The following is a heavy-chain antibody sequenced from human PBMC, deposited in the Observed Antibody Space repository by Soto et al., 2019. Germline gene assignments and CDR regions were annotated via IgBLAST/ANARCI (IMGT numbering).Heavy chain of an antibody. Sequence: QVQLVESGGGVVQPGRSLRLSCAASGFSFSSSAMHWVRQAPGKGLEWVALISFDGSTKDYADSVKGRFTISRDNSNNTLYLQMNSLRTEDTAVFYCAKNDGGDAKGWPWGLDPWGQGTLVTVSS. J-gene: IGHJ5*02. V-gene: IGHV3-30-3*02. CDR2: ISFDGSTK. CDR1: GFSFSSSA. D-gene: IGHD2-21*01. CDR3: AKNDGGDAKGWPWGLDP.